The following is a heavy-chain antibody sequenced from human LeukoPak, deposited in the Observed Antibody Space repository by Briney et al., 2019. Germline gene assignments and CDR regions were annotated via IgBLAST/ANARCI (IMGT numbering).Heavy chain of an antibody. J-gene: IGHJ4*02. CDR1: GFTFSSYW. D-gene: IGHD5-18*01. CDR3: ARDTQLWLYLDY. V-gene: IGHV3-74*01. Sequence: VGSLRLPCVASGFTFSSYWMHWVRHPPGKGLVGVSRINSDGKVGNYADVVEGRFTISRDNAKNTLYLQMDSLRAEYTAVYYCARDTQLWLYLDYWGQGTLVTVSS. CDR2: INSDGKVG.